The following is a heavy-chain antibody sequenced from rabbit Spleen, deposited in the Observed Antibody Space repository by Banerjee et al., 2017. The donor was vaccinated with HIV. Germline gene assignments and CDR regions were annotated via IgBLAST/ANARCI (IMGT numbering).Heavy chain of an antibody. Sequence: QEQLEESGGGLVKPEGSLTLTCKASGVSFSSSSSMCWVRQAPGKGLEWIACIYAGSSGSTYYASWAKGRFTISKTSSTTVTLQMTSLTAADTAAYFCARDGYSGGWGIILYYFNLWGQGTLVTVS. CDR3: ARDGYSGGWGIILYYFNL. CDR1: GVSFSSSSS. V-gene: IGHV1S45*01. J-gene: IGHJ4*01. D-gene: IGHD4-1*01. CDR2: IYAGSSGST.